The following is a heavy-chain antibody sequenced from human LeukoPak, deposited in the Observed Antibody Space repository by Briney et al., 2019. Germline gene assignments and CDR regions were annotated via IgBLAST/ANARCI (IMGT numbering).Heavy chain of an antibody. V-gene: IGHV4-59*01. J-gene: IGHJ5*02. CDR2: IYYSGST. CDR3: ARDIGIAARPSWFDP. Sequence: SETLSLTCTVSGGSISSYYWSWIRQPPGKGLEWIGYIYYSGSTNYNPSLTSRVTISVDTSKNQFSLKLSSVTAADTAVYYCARDIGIAARPSWFDPWGQGTLVTVSS. CDR1: GGSISSYY. D-gene: IGHD6-6*01.